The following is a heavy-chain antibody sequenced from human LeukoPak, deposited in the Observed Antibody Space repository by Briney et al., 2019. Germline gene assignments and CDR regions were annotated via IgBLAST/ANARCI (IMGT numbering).Heavy chain of an antibody. CDR3: ARDSRITMVRGALDV. Sequence: GGSLRLSCAASGFTFSSYGMHWVRQAPGKGLEWVAFIRYDGSNKYYADSVKGRFTISRDNSKNTLYLQMNSLRAEDTAVYYCARDSRITMVRGALDVWGQGTTVTVSS. V-gene: IGHV3-30*02. CDR1: GFTFSSYG. J-gene: IGHJ6*02. CDR2: IRYDGSNK. D-gene: IGHD3-10*01.